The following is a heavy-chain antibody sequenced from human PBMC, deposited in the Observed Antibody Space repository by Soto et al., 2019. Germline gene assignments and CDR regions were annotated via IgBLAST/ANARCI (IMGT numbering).Heavy chain of an antibody. D-gene: IGHD2-2*01. CDR1: GGSFSGYY. CDR3: ARLYCSSTSCYFIAFDI. J-gene: IGHJ3*02. V-gene: IGHV4-34*01. Sequence: SETLSLTCAVYGGSFSGYYWSWIRQPPGKGLEWIGEINHSGSTNYNPSLKSRVTISVDTSKNQFSLKLSSVTAADTAVYYCARLYCSSTSCYFIAFDIWGQGTMVTVSS. CDR2: INHSGST.